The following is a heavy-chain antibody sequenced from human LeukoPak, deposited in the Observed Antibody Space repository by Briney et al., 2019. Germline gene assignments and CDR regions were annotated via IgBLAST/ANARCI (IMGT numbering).Heavy chain of an antibody. CDR1: GLSASAYY. Sequence: QPGGSLRLSCAASGLSASAYYMSWVRQAPGKGLEWVSVIDSGGSGGSTYYADSVKGRFTISRDNSKNTLFLQMNSLRAEDTAVYYCASDRDSSTWSYYWGRGTLVTVSS. CDR3: ASDRDSSTWSYY. V-gene: IGHV3-53*01. CDR2: IDSGGSGGST. J-gene: IGHJ4*02. D-gene: IGHD6-13*01.